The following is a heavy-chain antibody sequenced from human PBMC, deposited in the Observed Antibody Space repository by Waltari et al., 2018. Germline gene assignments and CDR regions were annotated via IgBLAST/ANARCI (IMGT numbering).Heavy chain of an antibody. J-gene: IGHJ2*01. CDR1: GYSISSGYY. CDR2: IYHSGST. CDR3: ARHSRRGFRELPPTYWYFDL. Sequence: QVQLQESGPGLVKPSETLSLTCAVSGYSISSGYYWGWIRQPPGKGLEWIGSIYHSGSTYYNPSLKSRVTISVDTSKNQFSLKLSSVTAADTAVYYCARHSRRGFRELPPTYWYFDLWGRGTLVTVSS. D-gene: IGHD3-10*01. V-gene: IGHV4-38-2*01.